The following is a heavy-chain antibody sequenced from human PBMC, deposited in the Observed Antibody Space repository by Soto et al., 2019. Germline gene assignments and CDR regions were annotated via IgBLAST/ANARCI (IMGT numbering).Heavy chain of an antibody. Sequence: SETLSLTCTVSGGSISSSSYYWGWIRQPPGKGLEWIGSIYYSGSTYYNPSLKSRVTISVDTSKNQFSLKLSSVTAADTAVYYCARLRAHYYYYGMDVWGQGTTVTVS. V-gene: IGHV4-39*01. CDR3: ARLRAHYYYYGMDV. D-gene: IGHD3-10*01. J-gene: IGHJ6*02. CDR2: IYYSGST. CDR1: GGSISSSSYY.